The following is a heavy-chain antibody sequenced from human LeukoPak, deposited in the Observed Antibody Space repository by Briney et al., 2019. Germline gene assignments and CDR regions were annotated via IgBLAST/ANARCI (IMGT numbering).Heavy chain of an antibody. D-gene: IGHD4-17*01. CDR2: IIPILGIA. CDR1: GGTFSSYA. Sequence: SVKVSCKASGGTFSSYAISWVRQAPGQGLEWMGRIIPILGIANYAQKFQGRVTITADKSTSTAYMELSSLRSEDTAVYYCARLGRNGEVPMDYWGQGTLVTVSS. V-gene: IGHV1-69*04. J-gene: IGHJ4*02. CDR3: ARLGRNGEVPMDY.